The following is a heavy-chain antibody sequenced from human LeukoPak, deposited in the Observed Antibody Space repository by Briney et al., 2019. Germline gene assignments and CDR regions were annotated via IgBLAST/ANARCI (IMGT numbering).Heavy chain of an antibody. CDR1: GFTFSGSA. CDR3: TGNYYGSGSYADFDY. V-gene: IGHV3-73*01. D-gene: IGHD3-10*01. CDR2: ISSTANGYAT. J-gene: IGHJ4*02. Sequence: GGSLRLSCAASGFTFSGSALHWVRQASGKGLEWVGRISSTANGYATAYAASVKGRFTISRDDSKNTAYLQMDGLKTEDTAVYYCTGNYYGSGSYADFDYWGQGTLVTVSS.